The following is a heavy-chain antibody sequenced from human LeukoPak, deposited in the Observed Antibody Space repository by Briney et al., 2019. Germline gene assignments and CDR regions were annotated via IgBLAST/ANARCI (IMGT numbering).Heavy chain of an antibody. J-gene: IGHJ4*02. V-gene: IGHV1-2*02. CDR2: INPNSGGT. CDR3: ARSFRFRYCSSTSCYVFDY. Sequence: GASVKVSCKASGYTFTGYYMHWVRQAPGQGLEWMGWINPNSGGTNYAQKFQGRVTMTRDTSISTAYMELSRLRSDDTAVYYCARSFRFRYCSSTSCYVFDYWGQGTLVTVSS. D-gene: IGHD2-2*01. CDR1: GYTFTGYY.